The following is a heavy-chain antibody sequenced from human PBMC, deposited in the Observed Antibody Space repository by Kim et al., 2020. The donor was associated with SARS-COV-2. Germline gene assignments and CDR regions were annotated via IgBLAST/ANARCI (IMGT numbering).Heavy chain of an antibody. D-gene: IGHD4-17*01. Sequence: ADSVKGRFTISRDNSKNTLYLQMNSLRAEDTAVYYCARMGHDYGDFYFDYWGQGTLVTVSS. CDR3: ARMGHDYGDFYFDY. V-gene: IGHV3-53*01. J-gene: IGHJ4*02.